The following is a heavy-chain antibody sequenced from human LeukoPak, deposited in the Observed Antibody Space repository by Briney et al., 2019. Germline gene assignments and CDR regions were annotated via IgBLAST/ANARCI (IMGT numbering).Heavy chain of an antibody. CDR2: IKQDGSQK. D-gene: IGHD3-16*02. J-gene: IGHJ4*01. CDR1: GFGFSNYW. Sequence: GGSLRLSCAASGFGFSNYWMSWVRQAPGKGLEWVANIKQDGSQKYYVDSVKGRFTISRDNAKNSLYLEMNSLRAEDTAVYFFASNDGYDYIWGSFRMYYFDYWGHGTLVTVSS. CDR3: ASNDGYDYIWGSFRMYYFDY. V-gene: IGHV3-7*01.